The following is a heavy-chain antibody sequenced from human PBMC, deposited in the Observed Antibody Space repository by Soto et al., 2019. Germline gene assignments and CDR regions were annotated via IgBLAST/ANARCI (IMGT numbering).Heavy chain of an antibody. CDR3: ARERLPITRIVGPSYNWFDP. J-gene: IGHJ5*02. CDR1: GYTFTSYY. D-gene: IGHD3-22*01. Sequence: ASVKVSCKASGYTFTSYYMHWVRQAPGQGLEWMGIINPSGGSTSYAQKFQGRVTMTRDTSTSTVYMELSSLRSEDTAVYYCARERLPITRIVGPSYNWFDPWGQGTLVTVSS. V-gene: IGHV1-46*01. CDR2: INPSGGST.